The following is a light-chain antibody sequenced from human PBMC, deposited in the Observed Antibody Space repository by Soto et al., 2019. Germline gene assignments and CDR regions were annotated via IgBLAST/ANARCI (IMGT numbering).Light chain of an antibody. V-gene: IGKV1-39*01. J-gene: IGKJ1*01. CDR3: QQSYSTPPWT. CDR2: AAS. Sequence: DIQMTQSTSSLSASVGDRVTITCRASQSISSYLNWYQQKPGKAPKLLIYAASSLQSGVPSRFSGSGSGTDFTLTISSLQPEDFATYDCQQSYSTPPWTFGQVTKVEIK. CDR1: QSISSY.